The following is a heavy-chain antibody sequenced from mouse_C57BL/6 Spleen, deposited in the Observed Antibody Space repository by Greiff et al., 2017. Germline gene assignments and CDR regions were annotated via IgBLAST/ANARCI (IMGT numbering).Heavy chain of an antibody. CDR3: ARFGDYDGDAMDY. J-gene: IGHJ4*01. CDR1: GYAFSSSW. CDR2: INPSNGGT. V-gene: IGHV1-53*01. D-gene: IGHD2-4*01. Sequence: QVQLKQSGPELVKPGASVKISCKASGYAFSSSWMNWVKQRPGQGLEWIGNINPSNGGTNYNEKFKSKATLTVDKSSSTAYMQLSSLTSEDSAVYYCARFGDYDGDAMDYWGQGTSVTVSS.